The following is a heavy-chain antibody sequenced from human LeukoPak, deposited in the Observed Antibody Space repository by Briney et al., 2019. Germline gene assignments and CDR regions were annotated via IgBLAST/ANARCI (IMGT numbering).Heavy chain of an antibody. Sequence: GGSLRLSCAASGFTFSKHWMHWVRQAPGKGLVWVSRINSDGSSTTYADSVKGRFTISRDNAKNSLYLQMNSLRAEDTAVYYCARVGGGSRTFDYWGQGTLVTVSS. J-gene: IGHJ4*02. D-gene: IGHD1-26*01. V-gene: IGHV3-74*01. CDR3: ARVGGGSRTFDY. CDR1: GFTFSKHW. CDR2: INSDGSST.